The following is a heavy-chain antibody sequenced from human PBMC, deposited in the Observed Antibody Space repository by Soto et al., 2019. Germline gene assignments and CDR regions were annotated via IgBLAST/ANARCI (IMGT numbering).Heavy chain of an antibody. V-gene: IGHV3-48*03. CDR3: ARVGDGYNLNY. D-gene: IGHD5-12*01. CDR2: ISSSGSTK. Sequence: GGSLRLSCAASGFTFSRYEMNWVRQAPVKGLEWVSYISSSGSTKYYADSVKGRFTISRDNAKNSLYLQMNSLRVEDTAVYYCARVGDGYNLNYWGQGTLVTVSS. CDR1: GFTFSRYE. J-gene: IGHJ4*02.